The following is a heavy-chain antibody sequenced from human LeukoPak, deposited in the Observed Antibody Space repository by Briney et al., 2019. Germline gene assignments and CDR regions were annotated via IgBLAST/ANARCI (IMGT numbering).Heavy chain of an antibody. CDR3: VRRAGGYSHPYDY. CDR1: GFTVSSNY. CDR2: IYSGGST. Sequence: PGGSLRLSCAASGFTVSSNYMSWVRQAPGKGLEWVSVIYSGGSTYYADSVKGRFTISRDNSKNTLYLQMNSLRAEDTAVYYCVRRAGGYSHPYDYWGQGTLVTVSS. V-gene: IGHV3-66*04. J-gene: IGHJ4*02. D-gene: IGHD4-23*01.